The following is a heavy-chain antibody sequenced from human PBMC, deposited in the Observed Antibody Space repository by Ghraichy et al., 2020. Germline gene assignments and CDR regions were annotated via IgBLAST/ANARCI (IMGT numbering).Heavy chain of an antibody. CDR1: GFAFTSYT. J-gene: IGHJ4*02. Sequence: GSLRLSCAASGFAFTSYTMNWVRQAPGKGLEWVSSISTSSTSIDYADSVRGRFAISRDNAKNSLYLQMNSLSAEDTAVYYCARGAVATTLDYWGQGTLVTVSS. V-gene: IGHV3-21*01. CDR3: ARGAVATTLDY. D-gene: IGHD5-12*01. CDR2: ISTSSTSI.